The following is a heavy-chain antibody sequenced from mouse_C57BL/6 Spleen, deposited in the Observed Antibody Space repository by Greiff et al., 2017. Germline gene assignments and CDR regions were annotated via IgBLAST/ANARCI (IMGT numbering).Heavy chain of an antibody. D-gene: IGHD2-2*01. J-gene: IGHJ2*01. Sequence: QVQLKESGAELARPGASVKMSCKASGYTFTSYTMQWVKQRPGQGLEWIGYINPSSGYTKYNQKFKDKATLTADKSSSTAYMHLSSLTSEDSAVYYCARDGNDGDFDYWGQGTTLTVSS. CDR1: GYTFTSYT. CDR2: INPSSGYT. V-gene: IGHV1-4*01. CDR3: ARDGNDGDFDY.